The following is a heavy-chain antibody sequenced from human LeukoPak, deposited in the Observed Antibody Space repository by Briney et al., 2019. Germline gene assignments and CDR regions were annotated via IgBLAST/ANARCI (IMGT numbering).Heavy chain of an antibody. CDR3: ARQGADWFDP. J-gene: IGHJ5*02. D-gene: IGHD3-16*01. CDR1: GGSISSYY. CDR2: IYYSGSS. V-gene: IGHV4-59*08. Sequence: SETLSLTCTVSGGSISSYYWSWIRQPPGKGLEWIGHIYYSGSSNYNPSLKSRVTISVDTSKNQFSLKLSSVTAADTAVYYCARQGADWFDPWGQGTLVTVSS.